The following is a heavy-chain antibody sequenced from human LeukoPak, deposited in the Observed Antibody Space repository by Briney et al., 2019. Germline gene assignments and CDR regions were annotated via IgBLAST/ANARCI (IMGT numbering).Heavy chain of an antibody. CDR1: GFTFGSYA. D-gene: IGHD5-18*01. CDR2: ISYDGSNK. J-gene: IGHJ4*02. Sequence: GGSLRLSCAASGFTFGSYAMHWVRQAPGKGLEWVAVISYDGSNKYYSDSVKGRFTISRDNSKNTLYLQMNSLRTEDTAVHYCAKDHRRGYSFGYKASPLDYWGQGTLVTVSS. CDR3: AKDHRRGYSFGYKASPLDY. V-gene: IGHV3-30-3*01.